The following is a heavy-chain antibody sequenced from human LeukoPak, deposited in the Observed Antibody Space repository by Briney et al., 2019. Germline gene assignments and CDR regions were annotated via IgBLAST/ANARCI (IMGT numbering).Heavy chain of an antibody. D-gene: IGHD3-10*01. CDR3: ARDVLYYGSGSYSARGWFDP. J-gene: IGHJ5*02. CDR2: ISAYNGNT. CDR1: GYTFTSYG. Sequence: ASVKVSCKASGYTFTSYGISWVRQAPGQGLEWMGWISAYNGNTNYAQKLQGRVTMTTDTSTSTAYMELRGLRSDDTAVYYCARDVLYYGSGSYSARGWFDPWGQGTLVTVSS. V-gene: IGHV1-18*01.